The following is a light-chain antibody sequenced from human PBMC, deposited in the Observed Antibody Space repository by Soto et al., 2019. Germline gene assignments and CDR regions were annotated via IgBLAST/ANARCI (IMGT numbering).Light chain of an antibody. CDR1: SSNIGSNY. V-gene: IGLV1-47*01. CDR2: RNN. Sequence: QSVLTQPPSASGTPGQRVTISCSGSSSNIGSNYVYWYQQLPGTAPKLLIYRNNQRPSGAPDRFSGSKSGTSASLAISGLRSEDEADYYCAAWDDSLSGYVFGTGTKVTV. J-gene: IGLJ1*01. CDR3: AAWDDSLSGYV.